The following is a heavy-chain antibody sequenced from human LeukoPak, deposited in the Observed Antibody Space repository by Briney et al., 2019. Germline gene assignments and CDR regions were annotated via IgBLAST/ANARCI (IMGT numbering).Heavy chain of an antibody. CDR1: GFTFSSYA. V-gene: IGHV3-23*01. D-gene: IGHD3-9*01. CDR2: ISVSGGST. Sequence: GGSLRLSCAASGFTFSSYAMSWARQAPGKGLEWVSAISVSGGSTCSAAAVKGWFTISRDNSKNTLYLQMNSLRGEDTAVYYCAKVANYDILTGFYPSNWFDPWGQGTLVTVSS. J-gene: IGHJ5*02. CDR3: AKVANYDILTGFYPSNWFDP.